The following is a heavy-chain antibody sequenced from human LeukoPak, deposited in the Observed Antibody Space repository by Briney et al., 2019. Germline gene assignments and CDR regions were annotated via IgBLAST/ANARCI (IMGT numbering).Heavy chain of an antibody. V-gene: IGHV4-31*03. CDR1: GGSISSGYYY. CDR3: ARDGIAATGSPFDY. J-gene: IGHJ4*02. CDR2: IHYSGST. Sequence: SETLSLTCTVSGGSISSGYYYWNWIRQQPGKGLEWIGFIHYSGSTYYNPSLRSRVTISIDTSKNQFSLNLSSVTAADTAVYYCARDGIAATGSPFDYWGQGALVTVSS. D-gene: IGHD6-13*01.